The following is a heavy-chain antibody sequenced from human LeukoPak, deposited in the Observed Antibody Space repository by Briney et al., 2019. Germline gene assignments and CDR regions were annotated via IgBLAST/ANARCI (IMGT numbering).Heavy chain of an antibody. V-gene: IGHV4-34*01. CDR3: ARGGSLPIVVVPAAKGPRWFDP. J-gene: IGHJ5*02. D-gene: IGHD2-2*01. Sequence: SETLSLTCAVYGGSFSGYYWSWIRQPPGKGLEWIGEINHSGSTNYNPSLKSRVTISVDTSKNQFSLKLSSVTAADTAVYYCARGGSLPIVVVPAAKGPRWFDPWGQGTLVTVSS. CDR1: GGSFSGYY. CDR2: INHSGST.